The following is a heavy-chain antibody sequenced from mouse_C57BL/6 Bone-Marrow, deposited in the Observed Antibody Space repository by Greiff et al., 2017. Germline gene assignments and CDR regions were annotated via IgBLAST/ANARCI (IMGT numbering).Heavy chain of an antibody. CDR2: IDPSDSYT. CDR1: GYTFTSYW. V-gene: IGHV1-50*01. D-gene: IGHD3-1*01. Sequence: VQLQQPGAELVKPGASVKLSCKASGYTFTSYWMQWVKQRPGQGLEWIGEIDPSDSYTNYNQKFKGKATLTVDTSSSTAYMQLSSLTSEDAAVYYCARGATPPGVDYWGQGTSVTVSS. CDR3: ARGATPPGVDY. J-gene: IGHJ4*01.